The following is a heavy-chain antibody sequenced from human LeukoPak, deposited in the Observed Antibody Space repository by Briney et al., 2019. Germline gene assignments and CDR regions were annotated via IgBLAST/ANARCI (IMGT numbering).Heavy chain of an antibody. CDR1: GGSISSSSYY. J-gene: IGHJ5*02. V-gene: IGHV4-39*07. Sequence: SETLSLTCTVSGGSISSSSYYWGWIRQPPAKGLEWIGSIYYSGSTYYNPSLKSRVTMSVDTSKNQFSLKLSSVTAADTAVYYCASYDTSGYNWFDPWGQGTLVTVSS. CDR2: IYYSGST. D-gene: IGHD3-22*01. CDR3: ASYDTSGYNWFDP.